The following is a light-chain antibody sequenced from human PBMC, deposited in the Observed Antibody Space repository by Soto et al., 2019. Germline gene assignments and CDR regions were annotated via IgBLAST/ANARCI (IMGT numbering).Light chain of an antibody. CDR2: AAS. Sequence: AIQVTQSPSSLSASVGDRVTITCRASQGIRNELSWYQQKPGKAPKFLIFAASNLQSGVPSRFSGSGSGTDFTLNISSLQPEDFATYFCLQDDDYPFTFGGGTKVEIK. CDR3: LQDDDYPFT. J-gene: IGKJ4*01. CDR1: QGIRNE. V-gene: IGKV1-6*01.